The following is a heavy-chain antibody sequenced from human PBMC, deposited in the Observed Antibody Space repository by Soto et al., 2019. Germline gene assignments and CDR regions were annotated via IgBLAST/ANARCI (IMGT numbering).Heavy chain of an antibody. J-gene: IGHJ5*02. V-gene: IGHV3-21*01. D-gene: IGHD3-22*01. Sequence: PGWSLRLSCAASVFTFSSYSMNWVRQAPGKGLEWVSSISSSSSYIYYADSVKGRFTISRDNAKNSLYLQMNSLRAEDTAVYYCARAPQDSSGYYLPHNWFDPWGQGTLVTVSS. CDR2: ISSSSSYI. CDR3: ARAPQDSSGYYLPHNWFDP. CDR1: VFTFSSYS.